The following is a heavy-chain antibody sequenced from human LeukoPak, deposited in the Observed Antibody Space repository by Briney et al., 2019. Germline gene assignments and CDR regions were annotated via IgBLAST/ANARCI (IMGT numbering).Heavy chain of an antibody. CDR3: ARVPLRFLEWLSNSYYFDY. CDR1: GYTFTSYY. Sequence: ASVKVSCKASGYTFTSYYMHWVRQAPGQGLEWMGIINPSGGSTSYAQKFQGRVTMTRDTSISTAYMELSRLRSDDTAVYYCARVPLRFLEWLSNSYYFDYWGQGTLVTVSS. CDR2: INPSGGST. V-gene: IGHV1-46*01. J-gene: IGHJ4*02. D-gene: IGHD3-3*01.